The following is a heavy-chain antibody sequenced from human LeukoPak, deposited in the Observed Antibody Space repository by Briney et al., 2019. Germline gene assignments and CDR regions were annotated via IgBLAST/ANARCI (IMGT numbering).Heavy chain of an antibody. Sequence: GGSLRLSCAASGFTFSSYDMSWVRQAPGTGLEWVSAVSGGGGSTYYAGSVKGRFTISRDNSKSTLYLQMNSLRAEDTAIYYCARDRESPDLFDYWGQGALVTVSS. J-gene: IGHJ4*02. V-gene: IGHV3-23*01. CDR1: GFTFSSYD. CDR3: ARDRESPDLFDY. D-gene: IGHD1-26*01. CDR2: VSGGGGST.